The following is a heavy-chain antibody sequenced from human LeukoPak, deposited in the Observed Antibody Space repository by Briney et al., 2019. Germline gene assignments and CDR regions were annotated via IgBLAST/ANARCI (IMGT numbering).Heavy chain of an antibody. D-gene: IGHD6-13*01. Sequence: GASVKLSCKASGGTFSSYALIWVRQAPGQGLEWMGGIIPIFGTANYAQKFKGRVTITTDESTSTGYMELSSLRSEDTAVYYCARDRASSSWFDYWGQGTLVTVSS. V-gene: IGHV1-69*05. J-gene: IGHJ4*02. CDR2: IIPIFGTA. CDR3: ARDRASSSWFDY. CDR1: GGTFSSYA.